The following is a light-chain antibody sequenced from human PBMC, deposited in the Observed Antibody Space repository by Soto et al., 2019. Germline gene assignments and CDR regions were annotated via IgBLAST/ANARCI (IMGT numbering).Light chain of an antibody. V-gene: IGLV3-25*03. Sequence: SYELTQPPSVSLSPGQTARIPCSGDALPKQFAHWYQQKAGQAPVVLIYNDTERPSGIPERFSGYSSGTTVTLTISGLQAEDEADYYCQSTDSSGTSVVFGGGTKLTVL. CDR2: NDT. CDR3: QSTDSSGTSVV. CDR1: ALPKQF. J-gene: IGLJ2*01.